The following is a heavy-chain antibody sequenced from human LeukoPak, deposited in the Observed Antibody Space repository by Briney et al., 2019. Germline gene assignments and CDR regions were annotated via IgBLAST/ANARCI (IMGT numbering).Heavy chain of an antibody. V-gene: IGHV3-48*03. CDR1: GFTFSSYE. CDR3: ARRGLWFGELSWFDP. D-gene: IGHD3-10*01. Sequence: GGSLRLSCAASGFTFSSYEMNWVRQAPGKGLEWVSYISSSGSTIYYADSVKGRFTISRDNSKNTLYLQMNSLRAEDTAVYYCARRGLWFGELSWFDPWGQGTLVTVSS. J-gene: IGHJ5*02. CDR2: ISSSGSTI.